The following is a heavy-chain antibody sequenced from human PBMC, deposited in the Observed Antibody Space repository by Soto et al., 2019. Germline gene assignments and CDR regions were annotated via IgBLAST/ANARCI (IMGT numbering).Heavy chain of an antibody. D-gene: IGHD2-15*01. CDR1: GGTFSSYA. CDR2: IIPIFGTA. CDR3: ARGYCSGGSCLYYYYYGMDV. J-gene: IGHJ6*02. V-gene: IGHV1-69*01. Sequence: QVQLVQSGAEVKKPGSSVKVSCKASGGTFSSYAISWVRQAPGQGLEWMGGIIPIFGTANYAQKFQGRVTINADESTSTAYMELSSLRSEETAVYYCARGYCSGGSCLYYYYYGMDVWGQGTTVTVSS.